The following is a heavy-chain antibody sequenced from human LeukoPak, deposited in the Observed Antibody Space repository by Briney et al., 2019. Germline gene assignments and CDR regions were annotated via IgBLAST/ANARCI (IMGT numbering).Heavy chain of an antibody. D-gene: IGHD4-17*01. CDR2: IYSSGST. CDR1: DGSISSYY. Sequence: SETLSLTCTVSDGSISSYYWSWIRQPPGKGLEWIGYIYSSGSTNYNPSLKSRVTISVDTSKKQFSLRLSSVTAADTAVYYCARDPSLYGDPIDYWGQGTLVTVSS. J-gene: IGHJ4*02. V-gene: IGHV4-59*01. CDR3: ARDPSLYGDPIDY.